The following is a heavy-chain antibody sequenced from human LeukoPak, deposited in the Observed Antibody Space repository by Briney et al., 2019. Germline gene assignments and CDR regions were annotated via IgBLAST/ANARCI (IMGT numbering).Heavy chain of an antibody. Sequence: KSSETLSLTCAVYGGSFSGYYWRWIRQPPGKGLEWIGEINHSGSTNYNPSLKSRVIIAVDTSKNQFSLKLTSVTAADTAVYYCARGRSSSAGRGYYMDVWGKGTTVTVSS. J-gene: IGHJ6*03. CDR2: INHSGST. V-gene: IGHV4-34*01. CDR3: ARGRSSSAGRGYYMDV. CDR1: GGSFSGYY. D-gene: IGHD6-6*01.